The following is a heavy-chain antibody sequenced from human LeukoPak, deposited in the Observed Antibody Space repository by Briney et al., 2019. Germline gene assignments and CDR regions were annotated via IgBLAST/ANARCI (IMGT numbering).Heavy chain of an antibody. D-gene: IGHD3-22*01. CDR2: ISYDGSNK. V-gene: IGHV3-30*18. J-gene: IGHJ4*02. Sequence: GGSLRLSCAASGFTFSSYGVHWVRQAPGKGLEWVAVISYDGSNKYYADSVKGRFTISRDNSKNTLYLQMNSLRAEDTAVYYCAKVALLYYYDSSGSLYFDYWGQGTLVTVSS. CDR3: AKVALLYYYDSSGSLYFDY. CDR1: GFTFSSYG.